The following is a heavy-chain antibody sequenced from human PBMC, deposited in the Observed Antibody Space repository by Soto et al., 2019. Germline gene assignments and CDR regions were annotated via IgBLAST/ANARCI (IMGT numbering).Heavy chain of an antibody. J-gene: IGHJ6*02. V-gene: IGHV1-69*01. CDR2: IIPIFGTA. Sequence: VQLVQSGAEVKKPGSSVKVSCKASGGTFSSYAISWVRQAPGQGLEWMGGIIPIFGTANYAQKFQGRVTITADESTSTAYMELSSLRSEDTAVYYCARVQFNGYGDYVPYYYYGMDVWGQGTTVTVSS. CDR1: GGTFSSYA. CDR3: ARVQFNGYGDYVPYYYYGMDV. D-gene: IGHD4-17*01.